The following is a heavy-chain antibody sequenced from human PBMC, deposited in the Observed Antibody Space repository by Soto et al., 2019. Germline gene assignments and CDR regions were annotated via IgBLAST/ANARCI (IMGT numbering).Heavy chain of an antibody. CDR2: ATSQAFGGTT. Sequence: PGGSLRLSCTFSGFTSDDYALTWVRQAPGKGLGWVAFATSQAFGGTTDYAASVKGRFTISRDDSTTVAYLQMNSLQTEDTAIYYCTRDGDFYGMDVWGHGTTVAVSS. CDR3: TRDGDFYGMDV. D-gene: IGHD3-3*01. J-gene: IGHJ6*02. V-gene: IGHV3-49*04. CDR1: GFTSDDYA.